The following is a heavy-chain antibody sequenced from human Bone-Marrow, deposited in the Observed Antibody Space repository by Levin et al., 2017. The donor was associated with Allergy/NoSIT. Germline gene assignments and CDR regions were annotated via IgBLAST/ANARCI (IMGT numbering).Heavy chain of an antibody. V-gene: IGHV1-2*06. D-gene: IGHD6-13*01. CDR2: LNPNTGGT. CDR3: ARETIAAPPYNWFDT. J-gene: IGHJ5*02. Sequence: ASVKVSCKASGFTFTIYVIHWVRQAPGQGLEWVGRLNPNTGGTDSAQKFMGRVTMTRDTSTTTAFMELTRLRPDDTAIYYCARETIAAPPYNWFDTWGQGALVTVSS. CDR1: GFTFTIYV.